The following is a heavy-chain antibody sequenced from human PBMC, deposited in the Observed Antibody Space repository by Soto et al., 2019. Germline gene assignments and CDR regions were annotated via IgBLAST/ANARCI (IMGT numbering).Heavy chain of an antibody. CDR3: ARRGYSYGTGWFDP. CDR2: IYYSGST. J-gene: IGHJ5*02. Sequence: SETLSLTCTVSGGSISSSDYCWGWIRQPPGKGLEWIGNIYYSGSTYYNPSLKSRVTISLDTSKNQFSLKLSSVTAADTAVYYCARRGYSYGTGWFDPWGQGTLVTVSS. D-gene: IGHD5-18*01. V-gene: IGHV4-39*01. CDR1: GGSISSSDYC.